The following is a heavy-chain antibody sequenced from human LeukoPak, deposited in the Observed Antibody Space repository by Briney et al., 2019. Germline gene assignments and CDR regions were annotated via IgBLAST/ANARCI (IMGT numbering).Heavy chain of an antibody. CDR1: GFTSSDYY. V-gene: IGHV3-11*01. CDR2: ISSSGSTI. CDR3: ARSSSSFDY. D-gene: IGHD6-6*01. Sequence: GGSLRLSCAVSGFTSSDYYMSWIRQAPGKGLEWFSYISSSGSTIYYADSVKGRFTISRDNAKNSLYLRMNSLRAEDTAVYYCARSSSSFDYWGQGTLVTVSS. J-gene: IGHJ4*02.